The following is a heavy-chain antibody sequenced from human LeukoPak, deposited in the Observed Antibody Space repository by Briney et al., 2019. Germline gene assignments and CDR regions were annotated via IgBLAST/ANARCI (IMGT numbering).Heavy chain of an antibody. J-gene: IGHJ2*01. CDR1: GGSISSYY. D-gene: IGHD4-11*01. V-gene: IGHV4-4*07. CDR3: ARSAVTVNYWSLDL. Sequence: KPSETLSLTCTVSGGSISSYYWNWIRQPAGKGLEWIGRIYASGSTNYNPSLRGRVTMSVDTSKNQFSLKLYSVTAADTAVYYCARSAVTVNYWSLDLWGRGTLVTVSS. CDR2: IYASGST.